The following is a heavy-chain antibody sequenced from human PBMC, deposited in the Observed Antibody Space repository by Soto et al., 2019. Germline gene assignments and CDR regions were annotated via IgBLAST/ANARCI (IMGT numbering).Heavy chain of an antibody. CDR1: GYSISSSNW. Sequence: PSETLSLTCAVSGYSISSSNWWGWIRQPPGKGLEWIGYIYYSGSTYYNPSLKSRVTMSVDTSKNQFSLKLSSVTAVDTAVYYCARTPAVAGTDSGTYCFDYWGQGTRVTVSS. CDR2: IYYSGST. J-gene: IGHJ4*02. D-gene: IGHD6-19*01. V-gene: IGHV4-28*01. CDR3: ARTPAVAGTDSGTYCFDY.